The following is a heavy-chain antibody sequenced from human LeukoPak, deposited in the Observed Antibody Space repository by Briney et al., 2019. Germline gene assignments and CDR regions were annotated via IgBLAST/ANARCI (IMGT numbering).Heavy chain of an antibody. V-gene: IGHV4-61*02. CDR3: ARELDP. J-gene: IGHJ5*02. Sequence: PLETLSLTCTVSGGSISSGSYYWSWIRQPAGKGLEWIGRIYTSGSTNYNPSLKSRVTISVDTSKNQFSLKLSSVTAADTAVYYCARELDPWGQGTLVTVSS. CDR2: IYTSGST. CDR1: GGSISSGSYY.